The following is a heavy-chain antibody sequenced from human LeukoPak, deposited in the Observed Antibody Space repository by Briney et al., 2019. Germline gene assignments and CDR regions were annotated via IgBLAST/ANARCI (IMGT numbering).Heavy chain of an antibody. CDR3: ACLTVAGDNWFDP. D-gene: IGHD6-19*01. CDR1: GYTFSHYY. V-gene: IGHV1-2*02. J-gene: IGHJ5*02. Sequence: GASVKVSCKASGYTFSHYYIHWVRQAPGQGLEWMGWIHPDSGGTSYAQKFQGRVTMTSDTSINTTYMQLSRLTSDDTAIFYCACLTVAGDNWFDPWGQGTLVTVSS. CDR2: IHPDSGGT.